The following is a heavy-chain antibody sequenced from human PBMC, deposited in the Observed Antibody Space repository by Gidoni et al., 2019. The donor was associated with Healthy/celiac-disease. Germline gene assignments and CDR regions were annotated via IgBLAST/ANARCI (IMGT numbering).Heavy chain of an antibody. CDR1: GFTFDDYA. D-gene: IGHD3-22*01. J-gene: IGHJ3*02. CDR2: ISWNSGSI. V-gene: IGHV3-9*01. CDR3: AKDLVLHYYYDSSGYLIGAFDI. Sequence: EVQLVESGGGLVQPGRSLRLSCAASGFTFDDYAMHWVRQAPGKCLEWVSGISWNSGSIGYADSVKGRFTISRDNAKNSLYLQMNSLRAEDTALYYCAKDLVLHYYYDSSGYLIGAFDIWGQGTMVTVSS.